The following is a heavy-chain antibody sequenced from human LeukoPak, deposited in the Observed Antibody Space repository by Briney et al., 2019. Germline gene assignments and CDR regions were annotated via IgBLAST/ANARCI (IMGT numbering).Heavy chain of an antibody. D-gene: IGHD5-24*01. V-gene: IGHV3-11*01. Sequence: PGGSLRLSCAASGFTFSDYYMSWIRQAPGKELEWVSYISSSGSTIYYADSVKGRFTISRDNAKSSLYLQMNSMRAEDTAVYYCAEIRDGYNRYWGQGTLLTVSS. J-gene: IGHJ4*02. CDR3: AEIRDGYNRY. CDR2: ISSSGSTI. CDR1: GFTFSDYY.